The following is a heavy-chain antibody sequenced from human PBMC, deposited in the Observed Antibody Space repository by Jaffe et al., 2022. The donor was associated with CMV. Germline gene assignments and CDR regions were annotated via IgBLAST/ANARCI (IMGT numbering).Heavy chain of an antibody. D-gene: IGHD3-3*01. Sequence: QVQLVQSGAEVKKPGSSVKVSCKASGGTFSSYAISWVRQAPGQGLEWMGRIIPILGIANYAQKFQGRVTITADKSTSTAYMELSSLRSEDTAVYYCARGLYYDFWSGAGYYYMDVWGKGTTVTVSS. CDR1: GGTFSSYA. V-gene: IGHV1-69*09. CDR3: ARGLYYDFWSGAGYYYMDV. CDR2: IIPILGIA. J-gene: IGHJ6*03.